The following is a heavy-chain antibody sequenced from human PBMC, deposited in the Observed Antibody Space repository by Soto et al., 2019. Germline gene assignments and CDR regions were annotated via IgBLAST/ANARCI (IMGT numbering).Heavy chain of an antibody. CDR1: GFSLSTSGMC. CDR3: ARPPGRGYSGYDYGMDV. D-gene: IGHD5-12*01. V-gene: IGHV2-70*01. CDR2: IDWDDDK. Sequence: SGPTLVNPTQTLTLTCTFSGFSLSTSGMCVSWIRQPPGKALEWLALIDWDDDKYYSTSLKTRLTISKDTSKNQVVLTMTNMDPVDTATYYCARPPGRGYSGYDYGMDVWGQGTTVTVSS. J-gene: IGHJ6*02.